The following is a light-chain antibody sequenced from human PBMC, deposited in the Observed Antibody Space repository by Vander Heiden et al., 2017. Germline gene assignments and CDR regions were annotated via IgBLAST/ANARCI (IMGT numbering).Light chain of an antibody. CDR2: GAS. CDR3: QQYNNWPPLT. Sequence: EIAMTQSPATLSVSPGDRATLSCRASQSVSSNLAWYQQKPGQAPRLLIYGASTRATGIPARFSGSGSGTEFTLTISSLQSEDFAVYYCQQYNNWPPLTFGGGTKVEIK. V-gene: IGKV3-15*01. J-gene: IGKJ4*01. CDR1: QSVSSN.